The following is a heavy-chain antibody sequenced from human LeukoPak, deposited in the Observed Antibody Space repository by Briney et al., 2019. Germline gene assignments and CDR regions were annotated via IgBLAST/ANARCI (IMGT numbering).Heavy chain of an antibody. V-gene: IGHV1-2*02. CDR2: INPNSGGT. Sequence: GASVKVSCKASGYTYTGYYMHWVRQAPGQGLEWMGWINPNSGGTNYAQKFQGRVTMTRDTSISTAYMELSRLRVDDTAVYYCAKDPFDQMLPENWFDPWGQGTLVTVSS. CDR3: AKDPFDQMLPENWFDP. D-gene: IGHD2-2*01. J-gene: IGHJ5*02. CDR1: GYTYTGYY.